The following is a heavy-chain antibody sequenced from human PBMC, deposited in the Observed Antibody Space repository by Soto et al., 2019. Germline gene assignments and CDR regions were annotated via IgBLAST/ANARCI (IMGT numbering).Heavy chain of an antibody. CDR1: GFTFTSFC. CDR3: AREPGDCYGCGDY. D-gene: IGHD2-21*02. V-gene: IGHV3-23*01. Sequence: EVQLLESGGGLVQPGGSLRLSCAASGFTFTSFCMSWVRQAPGKGLELVSLISASGETTYYADAVEGRFTISRDTSKNWQYLQMSSLRAEDTAIYFCAREPGDCYGCGDYWGQGYPVTVSS. CDR2: ISASGETT. J-gene: IGHJ4*02.